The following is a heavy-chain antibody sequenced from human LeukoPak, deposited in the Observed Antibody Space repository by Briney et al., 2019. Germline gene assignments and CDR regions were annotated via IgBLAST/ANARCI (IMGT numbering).Heavy chain of an antibody. D-gene: IGHD5-12*01. Sequence: QPGGSLRLSCAASGFSFGDYYMDWVRQGPGKGLEWVGRIRKKGDSYTTEYVVSVKGRFTISRDDSKNSLYLQMNSLKTEDTAVYYCVRVDAITYYLDYWGQGTLVAVSS. CDR2: IRKKGDSYTT. V-gene: IGHV3-72*01. J-gene: IGHJ4*02. CDR1: GFSFGDYY. CDR3: VRVDAITYYLDY.